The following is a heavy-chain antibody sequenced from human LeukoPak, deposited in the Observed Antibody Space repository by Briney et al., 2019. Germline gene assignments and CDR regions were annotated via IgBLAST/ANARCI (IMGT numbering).Heavy chain of an antibody. J-gene: IGHJ6*03. CDR2: ISAYNGNT. Sequence: ASVKVSCKASGYTFTSYGISWVRQAPGQGLEGMGWISAYNGNTRYAQNLQGRVTMTTDSSTSTAYMELRSLRSDDTAVYYCARGPIIDIVVIPAAADYYHMDVWGKGTTVTVSS. CDR3: ARGPIIDIVVIPAAADYYHMDV. V-gene: IGHV1-18*01. CDR1: GYTFTSYG. D-gene: IGHD2-2*01.